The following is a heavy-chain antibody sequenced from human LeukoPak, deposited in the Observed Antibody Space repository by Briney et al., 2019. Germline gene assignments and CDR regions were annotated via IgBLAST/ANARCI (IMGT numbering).Heavy chain of an antibody. CDR2: ISGSGGST. Sequence: GGSLRLSCAASGFTFSSYAMSWVRQAPGKGLEWVSAISGSGGSTYYADSVKGRFTISRDNSKNTLYLQMNSLRAEDTAVYYCAKMVNYGSGSYFLRYFDYWGQGTLVTVSS. D-gene: IGHD3-10*01. CDR3: AKMVNYGSGSYFLRYFDY. J-gene: IGHJ4*02. CDR1: GFTFSSYA. V-gene: IGHV3-23*01.